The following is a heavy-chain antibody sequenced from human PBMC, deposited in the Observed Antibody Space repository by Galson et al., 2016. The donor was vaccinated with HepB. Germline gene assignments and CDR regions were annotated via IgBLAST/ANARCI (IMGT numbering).Heavy chain of an antibody. D-gene: IGHD1-20*01. CDR3: AKGTDNWNQYYMDV. Sequence: SLRLSCAASGFTFSNYAMNWVRQVPGKGLEWVSGISGGGGGTYYAGSVKGRFTIARDNSKNTLYLQMNGLRAEDQAVYNCAKGTDNWNQYYMDVWGKGTTVSVSS. V-gene: IGHV3-23*01. J-gene: IGHJ6*03. CDR1: GFTFSNYA. CDR2: ISGGGGGT.